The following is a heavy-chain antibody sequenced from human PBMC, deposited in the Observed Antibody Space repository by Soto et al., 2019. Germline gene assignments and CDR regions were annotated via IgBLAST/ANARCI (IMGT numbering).Heavy chain of an antibody. J-gene: IGHJ6*02. D-gene: IGHD3-3*01. CDR1: GYSFTSYW. CDR2: IYPGDSDT. CDR3: ARHGVYDFWSGSYYYYGMDV. Sequence: GESLKISCKGSGYSFTSYWIGWVRQMPGKGLEWMGIIYPGDSDTRYSPSFQGQVTISADKSISTAYLQWSSLKASDTAMYYCARHGVYDFWSGSYYYYGMDVWGQGTTVTVSS. V-gene: IGHV5-51*01.